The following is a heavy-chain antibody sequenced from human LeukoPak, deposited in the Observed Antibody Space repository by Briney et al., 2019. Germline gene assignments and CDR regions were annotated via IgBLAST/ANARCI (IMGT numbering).Heavy chain of an antibody. CDR2: IYHGGST. D-gene: IGHD4-17*01. Sequence: SETLSLTCTVSGFSISSGYYWGWIRQPPGKGLEWIASIYHGGSTYYNPSLKSRVTISVDTPKNQLSLKLSSVTAADTAVYYCGRVMTTATTWAFDVWGQGTMVTVSS. V-gene: IGHV4-38-2*02. J-gene: IGHJ3*01. CDR1: GFSISSGYY. CDR3: GRVMTTATTWAFDV.